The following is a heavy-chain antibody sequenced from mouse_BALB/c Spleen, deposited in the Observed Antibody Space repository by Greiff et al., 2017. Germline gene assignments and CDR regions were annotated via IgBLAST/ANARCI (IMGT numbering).Heavy chain of an antibody. Sequence: EVKLMESGGGLVQPGGSMKLSCVASGFTFSNYWMNWVRQSPEKGLEWVAEIRLKSNNYATHYAESVKGRFTISRDDSKSSVYLQMNNLRAEDTGIYYCTRKELIFDYWGQGTTLTVSS. CDR2: IRLKSNNYAT. V-gene: IGHV6-6*02. CDR3: TRKELIFDY. J-gene: IGHJ2*01. CDR1: GFTFSNYW.